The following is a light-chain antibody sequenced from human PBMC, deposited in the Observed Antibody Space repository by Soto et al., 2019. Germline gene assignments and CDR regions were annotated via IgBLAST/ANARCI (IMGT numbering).Light chain of an antibody. Sequence: QSVLTQPASVSGSPGQSITTSCTGTSSDVGAYNYVSWYQQHPGKAPKLMIYDVSNRPSGVSNRFSGSKSGNTASLTISGLQAEDEADYYCSSYTSSSTLTVFGGGTKVTVL. J-gene: IGLJ2*01. V-gene: IGLV2-14*01. CDR1: SSDVGAYNY. CDR2: DVS. CDR3: SSYTSSSTLTV.